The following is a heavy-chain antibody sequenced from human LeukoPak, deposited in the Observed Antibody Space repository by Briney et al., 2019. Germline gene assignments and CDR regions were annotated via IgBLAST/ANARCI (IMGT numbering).Heavy chain of an antibody. CDR2: ISYDGSNK. Sequence: PGGSLRLSCAASGFTFSSYALHWVRQAPGQGLEWVAVISYDGSNKYYADSVKGRFTISRDNSKNTLYLQMNSLRAEDTAVYYCARDINFWSGYFDYWGQGTLVTVSS. J-gene: IGHJ4*02. CDR3: ARDINFWSGYFDY. D-gene: IGHD3-3*01. V-gene: IGHV3-30-3*01. CDR1: GFTFSSYA.